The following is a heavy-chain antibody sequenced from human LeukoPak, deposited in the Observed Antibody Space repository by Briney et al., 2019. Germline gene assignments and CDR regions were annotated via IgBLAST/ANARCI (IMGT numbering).Heavy chain of an antibody. J-gene: IGHJ3*02. Sequence: PGGSLRLSCAASGFTFSSYAMSWVRQAPGKGLEWVSAISGSGGSTYYAYSVKGPFTISRDNSKNTLYLQMNSLRAEDTAVYYCAKEWTRVYYYDSSGSHDAFDIWGQGTMVTVSS. CDR3: AKEWTRVYYYDSSGSHDAFDI. V-gene: IGHV3-23*01. CDR2: ISGSGGST. D-gene: IGHD3-22*01. CDR1: GFTFSSYA.